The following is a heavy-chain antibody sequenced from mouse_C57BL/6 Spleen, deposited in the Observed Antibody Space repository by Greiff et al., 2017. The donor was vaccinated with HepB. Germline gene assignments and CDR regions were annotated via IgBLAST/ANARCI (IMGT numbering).Heavy chain of an antibody. J-gene: IGHJ2*01. Sequence: QVQLQQPGAELVRPGSSVKLSCKASGYTFTSYWMHWVKQRPIQGLEWIGNIDPSDSETHYNQKFKDKATLTVDKSSSPAYMQLSSLTSEDSAVYYCARSYYGSSYGYWGQGTTLTVSS. CDR3: ARSYYGSSYGY. CDR1: GYTFTSYW. CDR2: IDPSDSET. D-gene: IGHD1-1*01. V-gene: IGHV1-52*01.